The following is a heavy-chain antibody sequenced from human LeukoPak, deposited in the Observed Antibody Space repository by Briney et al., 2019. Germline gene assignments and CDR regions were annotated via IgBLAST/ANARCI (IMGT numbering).Heavy chain of an antibody. CDR2: ISGSGGST. V-gene: IGHV3-23*01. CDR1: GFTFSSHA. J-gene: IGHJ4*02. CDR3: AKDSDRYSSSWYVY. Sequence: GGSLRLSCAASGFTFSSHAMSWVRQAPGKGLEWVSAISGSGGSTYYADSVKGRFTISRDNSKNTLYLQMNSLRAEDTAVYYCAKDSDRYSSSWYVYWGQGTLVTVSS. D-gene: IGHD6-13*01.